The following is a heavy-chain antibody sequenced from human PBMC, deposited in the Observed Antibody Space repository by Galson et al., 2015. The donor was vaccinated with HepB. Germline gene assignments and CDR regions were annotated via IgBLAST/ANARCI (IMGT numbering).Heavy chain of an antibody. J-gene: IGHJ4*02. D-gene: IGHD2-15*01. CDR1: GFTFSGYA. CDR3: AKVYRLLSGDFDY. V-gene: IGHV3-23*01. Sequence: SLRGEGAASGFTFSGYAMNWVRQAPGKGLEWVSAISGSGVKTYYADSVKGRFTTSRDNSKNTLYLQMNSLRAEDTAVYYCAKVYRLLSGDFDYWGQGTLVTVSS. CDR2: ISGSGVKT.